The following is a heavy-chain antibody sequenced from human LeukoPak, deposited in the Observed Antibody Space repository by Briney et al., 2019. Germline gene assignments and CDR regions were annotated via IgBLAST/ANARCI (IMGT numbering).Heavy chain of an antibody. Sequence: PGGSLRLSCAASGFTFSDFYMSWIRQAPGKGLEWVSYISSTSTYTRYADSVKGRFTISRDNAKNSLYLQMNSLRDEDTAVYYCARERTGYQILLHYFDYWGQGTLVTVSS. J-gene: IGHJ4*02. CDR2: ISSTSTYT. CDR1: GFTFSDFY. D-gene: IGHD3-22*01. V-gene: IGHV3-11*06. CDR3: ARERTGYQILLHYFDY.